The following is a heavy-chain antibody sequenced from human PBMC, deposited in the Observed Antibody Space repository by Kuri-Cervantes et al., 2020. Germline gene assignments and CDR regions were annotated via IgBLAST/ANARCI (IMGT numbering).Heavy chain of an antibody. CDR1: GGSISSGGYY. D-gene: IGHD3-10*01. J-gene: IGHJ4*02. CDR2: IYYSGST. Sequence: SETLSLTCTVSGGSISSGGYYWSWIRQHPGKGLEWIGYIYYSGSTYYNPSLKSRVTISVDTSKNQFSLKLSSVTAADTAVYYCAREHGSGSYYRAREEGCFDYWGRGTLVTVSS. CDR3: AREHGSGSYYRAREEGCFDY. V-gene: IGHV4-31*03.